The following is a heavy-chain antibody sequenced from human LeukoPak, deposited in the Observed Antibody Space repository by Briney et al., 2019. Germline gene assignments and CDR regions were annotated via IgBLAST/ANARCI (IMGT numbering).Heavy chain of an antibody. CDR2: INPNSGGT. J-gene: IGHJ6*02. V-gene: IGHV1-2*02. D-gene: IGHD6-13*01. Sequence: ASVKVSCKASGYAFTGYYMHWVRQAPGQGLEWMGWINPNSGGTNYAQKFQGRVTMTRDTSISTAYMELSRLRSDDTAVYYCARDGVDSSSWYYYYYGMDVWGQGTTVTVSS. CDR3: ARDGVDSSSWYYYYYGMDV. CDR1: GYAFTGYY.